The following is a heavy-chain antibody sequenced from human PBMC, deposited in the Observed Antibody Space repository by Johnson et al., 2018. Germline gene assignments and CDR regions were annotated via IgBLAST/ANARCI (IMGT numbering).Heavy chain of an antibody. CDR2: IWYDGYNK. V-gene: IGHV3-33*01. CDR1: GFTFTIHG. Sequence: QVQLVQSGGGVVQPGRSXRLSCAASGFTFTIHGIHWVRQAPGKGLEWVAVIWYDGYNKYYADSVKGRFTISRDNSKNTVYLQMNSLRAEDTAVYYCARDLGGGAVCPDYWGQGTLVTVSS. CDR3: ARDLGGGAVCPDY. D-gene: IGHD3-16*01. J-gene: IGHJ4*02.